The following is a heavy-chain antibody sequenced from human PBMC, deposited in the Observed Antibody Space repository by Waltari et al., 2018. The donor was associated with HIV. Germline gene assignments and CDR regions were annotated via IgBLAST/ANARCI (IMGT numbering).Heavy chain of an antibody. J-gene: IGHJ4*02. D-gene: IGHD3-22*01. CDR1: DGSIDRSSYY. CDR3: ARHVGGYDSSGYFPYYFDY. V-gene: IGHV4-39*01. CDR2: IDYSGST. Sequence: QLQLQESGPGLVKPSETLSLTSTVSDGSIDRSSYYWGWIRQPPGTGLEWIGRIDYSGSTYNNPAFKSLVTISVDTSKNRFSRKLSSVTAADTAVYYCARHVGGYDSSGYFPYYFDYWGQGALVTVSS.